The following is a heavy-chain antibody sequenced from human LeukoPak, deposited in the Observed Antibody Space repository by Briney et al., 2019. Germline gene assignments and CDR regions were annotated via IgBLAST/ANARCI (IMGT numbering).Heavy chain of an antibody. CDR1: GGSISSYY. J-gene: IGHJ5*02. CDR3: ARMVQRNWFDP. V-gene: IGHV4-59*01. CDR2: IYYSGSI. Sequence: PSETLSLTCTASGGSISSYYWSWIRQPPGKGLEWIGYIYYSGSINYNPSLKSRVTISVDTSKNQFSLKLSSVTAADTAVYYCARMVQRNWFDPWGQGTLVTVSS. D-gene: IGHD3-10*01.